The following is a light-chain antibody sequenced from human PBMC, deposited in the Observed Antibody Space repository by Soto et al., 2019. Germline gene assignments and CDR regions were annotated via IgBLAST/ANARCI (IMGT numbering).Light chain of an antibody. V-gene: IGKV1-6*01. CDR1: QDIRKD. CDR3: LQDYNYPFT. J-gene: IGKJ2*01. CDR2: GAS. Sequence: AIQMTQSPSSLSASVGDRVTITCRASQDIRKDLAWYQQKPGKAPQILIYGASTLQTGVASRFSGSGSATDFTLTISSLQPEDSAAYHCLQDYNYPFTFGQGTKVDIK.